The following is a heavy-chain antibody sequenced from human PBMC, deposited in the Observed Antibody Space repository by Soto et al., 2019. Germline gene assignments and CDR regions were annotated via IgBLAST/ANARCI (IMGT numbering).Heavy chain of an antibody. J-gene: IGHJ5*02. CDR1: AFTFTNDA. CDR3: AKRVHSTSWYWFDP. CDR2: ISGSGGST. V-gene: IGHV3-23*01. D-gene: IGHD6-13*01. Sequence: EVQLLESGGGLVQPGGSLRLSCTASAFTFTNDAMSWVRQAPGKGLEWVSSISGSGGSTYYADSVQGRFTISRDNSNNTLYLQMDSLRAEDTAVYFCAKRVHSTSWYWFDPWGHGTQVTVSS.